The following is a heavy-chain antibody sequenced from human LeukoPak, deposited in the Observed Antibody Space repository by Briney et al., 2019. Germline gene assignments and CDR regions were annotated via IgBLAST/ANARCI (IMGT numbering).Heavy chain of an antibody. J-gene: IGHJ6*02. CDR3: AKTWDWSYGMDV. Sequence: GSLRLSCAASGFTFSSYAMHWVRQAPGKGLEWVAVISYDGSNKYYADSVKGRFTISRDNSKNTLYLQMNSLRAEDTAVYYCAKTWDWSYGMDVWGQGTTVTVSS. CDR2: ISYDGSNK. D-gene: IGHD3-3*01. CDR1: GFTFSSYA. V-gene: IGHV3-30-3*02.